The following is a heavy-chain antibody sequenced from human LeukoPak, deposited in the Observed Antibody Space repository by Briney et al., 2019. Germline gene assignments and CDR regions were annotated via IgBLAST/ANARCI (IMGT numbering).Heavy chain of an antibody. Sequence: SETLSLTCAVYGGSFSGYYWSWIRQPPGKGLEWIGEINHSGSTNYNPSLKSRVTISVDTSTNQFSLKLSSVTAADTAVYYCARDLRLGRAARESSDYWGQGTLVTVSS. J-gene: IGHJ4*02. CDR2: INHSGST. CDR3: ARDLRLGRAARESSDY. D-gene: IGHD6-25*01. CDR1: GGSFSGYY. V-gene: IGHV4-34*01.